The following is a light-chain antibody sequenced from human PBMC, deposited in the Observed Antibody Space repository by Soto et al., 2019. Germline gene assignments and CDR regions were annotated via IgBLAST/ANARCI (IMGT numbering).Light chain of an antibody. V-gene: IGKV3-20*01. Sequence: EIVLTQSPGTLSLSPGERATLSCRASQSVSSTYLAWYQQKPGQAPRLLIYCASSMATGIQDRFSGSGSGTDFTLTIRRLEPEEYAVYYCQHYDLSPFHFGQGNKLQS. CDR1: QSVSSTY. CDR3: QHYDLSPFH. J-gene: IGKJ2*01. CDR2: CAS.